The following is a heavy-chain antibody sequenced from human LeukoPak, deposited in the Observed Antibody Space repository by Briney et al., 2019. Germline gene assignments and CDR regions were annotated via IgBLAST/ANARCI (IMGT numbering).Heavy chain of an antibody. CDR2: IIPIFGTA. CDR3: ARDPTREKNWFDP. CDR1: GGTFSSYA. J-gene: IGHJ5*02. V-gene: IGHV1-69*13. Sequence: ASVKVSCXASGGTFSSYAISWVRQAPGQGLAWMGGIIPIFGTANYAQKFQSRVTITADESTSTAYMELSSLRSEDTAVYYCARDPTREKNWFDPWGQGTLVTVSS.